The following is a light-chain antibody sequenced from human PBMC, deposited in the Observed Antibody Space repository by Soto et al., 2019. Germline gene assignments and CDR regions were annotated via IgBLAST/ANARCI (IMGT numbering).Light chain of an antibody. V-gene: IGKV3-11*01. J-gene: IGKJ1*01. CDR3: QQSYSTPPA. Sequence: EIVLTQSPATLSLSPGERATLSCRASQTVSSSLAWYQQKLGQAPRLLIYEASNRATGIPARFSGSGSGADFTLTISSLEPEDFATYYCQQSYSTPPAFGQGTKVDIK. CDR1: QTVSSS. CDR2: EAS.